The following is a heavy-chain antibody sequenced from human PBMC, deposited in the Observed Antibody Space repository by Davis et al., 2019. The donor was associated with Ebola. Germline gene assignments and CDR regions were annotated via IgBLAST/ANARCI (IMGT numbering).Heavy chain of an antibody. CDR2: INHHNGNT. V-gene: IGHV1-18*04. J-gene: IGHJ4*02. D-gene: IGHD6-13*01. CDR1: GYTFTSYG. CDR3: ARAHYSSSWVGPFIDY. Sequence: AASVKVSCKASGYTFTSYGITWVRQAPGQGLEWMGWINHHNGNTNYAQNVQGRVTMTTDTSTSTAYMELSSLRSEDTAVYYCARAHYSSSWVGPFIDYWGQGTLVTVSS.